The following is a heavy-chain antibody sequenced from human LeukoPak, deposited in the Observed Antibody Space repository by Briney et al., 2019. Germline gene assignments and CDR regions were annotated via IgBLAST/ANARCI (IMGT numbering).Heavy chain of an antibody. V-gene: IGHV4-39*01. CDR1: GGSLSSSSYY. D-gene: IGHD2-15*01. Sequence: SETLSLTCTVSGGSLSSSSYYSGWLRQPPGKGLEWIGSIYYSGSTYYNPSLKRRVTISVDTSKNQFSLKLSSVDAADTAVYYCARHGLSVGGVASTDLPFEYWGQGTLVTVSS. CDR2: IYYSGST. CDR3: ARHGLSVGGVASTDLPFEY. J-gene: IGHJ4*02.